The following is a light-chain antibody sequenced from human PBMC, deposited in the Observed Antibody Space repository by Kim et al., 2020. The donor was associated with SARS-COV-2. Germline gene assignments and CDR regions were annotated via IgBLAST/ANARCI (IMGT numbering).Light chain of an antibody. CDR3: QQYGSSPPVT. V-gene: IGKV3-20*01. J-gene: IGKJ5*01. CDR2: GAS. Sequence: PGERAPLFCRASQSVSSSYLAWYQQKPGQAPRLLIYGASSRATGIPDRFRGSGSGTDFTLTISRLEPEDFAVYYCQQYGSSPPVTFGQGTRLEIK. CDR1: QSVSSSY.